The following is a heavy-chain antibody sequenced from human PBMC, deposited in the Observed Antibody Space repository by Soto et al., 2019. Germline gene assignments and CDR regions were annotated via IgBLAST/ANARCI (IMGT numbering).Heavy chain of an antibody. J-gene: IGHJ6*02. CDR1: GFTFISYA. V-gene: IGHV3-23*01. CDR3: AKGYGDYGDYYGVDV. Sequence: GGSLRLSCAASGFTFISYAMSWVRQAPGKGLEWVSAISGSGGSTYYADSVKGRFTISRDNSKNTLYLQMNSLRAEDTAVYYCAKGYGDYGDYYGVDVWGQGTTVTVSS. D-gene: IGHD4-17*01. CDR2: ISGSGGST.